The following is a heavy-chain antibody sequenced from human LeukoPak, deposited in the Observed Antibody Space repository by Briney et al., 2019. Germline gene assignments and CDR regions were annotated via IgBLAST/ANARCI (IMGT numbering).Heavy chain of an antibody. CDR2: IYYSGSA. CDR1: GGSISSYY. D-gene: IGHD3-22*01. Sequence: PSETLSLTCTVSGGSISSYYWSWIRQPPGKGLEWIGYIYYSGSANYNPSLKSRVTISVDTSKNQFSLKLSSVTAADTAVYYCARLGYYDSSGYYYGAFDIWGQGTMVTVSS. CDR3: ARLGYYDSSGYYYGAFDI. J-gene: IGHJ3*02. V-gene: IGHV4-59*08.